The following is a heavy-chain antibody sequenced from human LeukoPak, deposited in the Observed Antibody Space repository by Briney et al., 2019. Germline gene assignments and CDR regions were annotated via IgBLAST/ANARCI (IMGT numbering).Heavy chain of an antibody. D-gene: IGHD3-3*01. CDR1: GGTFSSYA. CDR2: IIPIFGTA. V-gene: IGHV1-69*13. J-gene: IGHJ6*02. Sequence: ASVKVSCKASGGTFSSYAISWVRQAPGQGLEWMGGIIPIFGTANCAQKFQGRVTITADESTSTAYMELSSLRSEDTAVYYCARDQPSITIFGVVSRPRSYYYGMDVWGQGTTVTVSS. CDR3: ARDQPSITIFGVVSRPRSYYYGMDV.